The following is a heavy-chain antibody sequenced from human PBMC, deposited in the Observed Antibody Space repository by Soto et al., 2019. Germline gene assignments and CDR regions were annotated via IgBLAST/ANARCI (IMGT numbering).Heavy chain of an antibody. CDR1: GDSVSSNSAA. CDR2: TYYRSKWYN. Sequence: SQTLSLTCAISGDSVSSNSAAWNWIRQSPSRGLEWLGRTYYRSKWYNDYAVSVKSRITINPDTSKNQFSLQLNSVTPEDTAVYYCARDSTHYYDSSGYPVGGFDYWGQGTLVTVSS. V-gene: IGHV6-1*01. D-gene: IGHD3-22*01. CDR3: ARDSTHYYDSSGYPVGGFDY. J-gene: IGHJ4*02.